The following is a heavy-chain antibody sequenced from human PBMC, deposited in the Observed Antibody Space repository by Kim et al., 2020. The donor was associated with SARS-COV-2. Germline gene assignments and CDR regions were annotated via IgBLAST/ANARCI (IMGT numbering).Heavy chain of an antibody. D-gene: IGHD3-16*02. CDR2: MNPNSGNT. CDR1: GYTFTSYD. V-gene: IGHV1-8*01. CDR3: ARKVITFGGVIVGPVYYFDY. Sequence: ASVKVSCKASGYTFTSYDINWVRQATGQGLEWMGWMNPNSGNTGYAQKFQGRVTMTRNTSISTAYMELSSLRSEDTAVYYCARKVITFGGVIVGPVYYFDYWGQGTLVTVSS. J-gene: IGHJ4*02.